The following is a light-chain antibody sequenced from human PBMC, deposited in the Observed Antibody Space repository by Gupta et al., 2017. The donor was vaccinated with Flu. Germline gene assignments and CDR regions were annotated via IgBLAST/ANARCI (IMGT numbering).Light chain of an antibody. J-gene: IGLJ3*02. CDR2: SND. Sequence: VTISCSGSSANIGSKTVHWYQHLPGAAPKLRILSNDYRPSGVPDRFSGSKSGTSAYPTISGLQSQDEGDYYCSAWDDSLSGPGVFGGGTRLTV. V-gene: IGLV1-44*01. CDR3: SAWDDSLSGPGV. CDR1: SANIGSKT.